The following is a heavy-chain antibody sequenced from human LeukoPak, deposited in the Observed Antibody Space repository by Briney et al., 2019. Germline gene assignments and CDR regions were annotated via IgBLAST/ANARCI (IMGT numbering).Heavy chain of an antibody. CDR1: GFTFSSYS. CDR3: ARGASRGYYGMDV. CDR2: ISSSGSTI. V-gene: IGHV3-48*04. Sequence: PGGSLRLSCAASGFTFSSYSMNWVRQAPGKGLEWVSYISSSGSTIYYADSVKGRFTISRDNAKNSLYLQMNSLRAEDTAVYYCARGASRGYYGMDVWGQGTTVTVSS. D-gene: IGHD1-1*01. J-gene: IGHJ6*02.